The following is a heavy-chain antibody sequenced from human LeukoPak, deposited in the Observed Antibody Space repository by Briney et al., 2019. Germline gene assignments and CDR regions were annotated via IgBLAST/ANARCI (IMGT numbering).Heavy chain of an antibody. CDR1: GGSISSAPYY. CDR3: ASSFYYDSRDY. Sequence: PSETLSLTCTVSGGSISSAPYYWGWTRQPPGKGLEWIGSIYYSGSTYYNPSLKSRVTISVDTPKNQFSLKLTSVTAADTAVYYCASSFYYDSRDYWGQGTLVTVSS. D-gene: IGHD3-22*01. CDR2: IYYSGST. J-gene: IGHJ4*02. V-gene: IGHV4-39*01.